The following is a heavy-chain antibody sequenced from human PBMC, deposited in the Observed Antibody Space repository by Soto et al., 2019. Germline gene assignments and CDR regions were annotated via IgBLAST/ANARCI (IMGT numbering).Heavy chain of an antibody. Sequence: QVQLVQSGAEVKTPGSSVKVSCKASGGTFSSYAISWVRQAPGQGLEWMGGIIPIFGTANYAQKFQGRVTITADESTSTAYMELSSLRSEDTAVYYCARGTGGRIAARLGPPFDYWGQGTLVTVSS. CDR1: GGTFSSYA. J-gene: IGHJ4*02. CDR2: IIPIFGTA. CDR3: ARGTGGRIAARLGPPFDY. D-gene: IGHD6-6*01. V-gene: IGHV1-69*01.